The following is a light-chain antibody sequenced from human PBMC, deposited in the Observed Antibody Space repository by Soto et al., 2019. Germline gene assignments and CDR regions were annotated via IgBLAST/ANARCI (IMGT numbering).Light chain of an antibody. CDR3: QQYENLPT. CDR2: DAS. CDR1: QNINNY. V-gene: IGKV1-33*01. J-gene: IGKJ5*01. Sequence: DSQMTQSPSSLSASVGDRVTITFPASQNINNYLNWYQQKPGRAPKLLIYDASNLEAGVPSRFRGSGSGTDFTFTISRLQREDIATYYCQQYENLPTFGQGTRLEIK.